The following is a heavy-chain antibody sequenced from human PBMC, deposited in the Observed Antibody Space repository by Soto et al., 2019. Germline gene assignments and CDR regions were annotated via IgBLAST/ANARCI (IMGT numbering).Heavy chain of an antibody. Sequence: PMLVNPTQTLTLTCTFSGFSLSTSGMCVSWIRQPPGKALEWLARIDWDDDKYYSTSLKTRLTISKDTSKNQVVLTMTNMDPVDTATYYCARTMSYCSGGSCYEPYYYYYYMDVWGKGTTVTVSS. CDR1: GFSLSTSGMC. CDR3: ARTMSYCSGGSCYEPYYYYYYMDV. D-gene: IGHD2-15*01. J-gene: IGHJ6*03. CDR2: IDWDDDK. V-gene: IGHV2-70*11.